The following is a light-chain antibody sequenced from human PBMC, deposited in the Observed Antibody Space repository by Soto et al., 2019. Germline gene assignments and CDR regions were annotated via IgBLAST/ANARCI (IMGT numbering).Light chain of an antibody. V-gene: IGKV3-20*01. CDR3: QHYVNWPLT. Sequence: EIVLTQSPGTLSFSTGERATLSCRASQSVSSSYLAWYQQKPGQAPRLLIYGASSRATGVPARFSGSRSGAEFTLTISSLQSEDFAVYYCQHYVNWPLTFGGGTKVDIK. CDR2: GAS. CDR1: QSVSSSY. J-gene: IGKJ4*01.